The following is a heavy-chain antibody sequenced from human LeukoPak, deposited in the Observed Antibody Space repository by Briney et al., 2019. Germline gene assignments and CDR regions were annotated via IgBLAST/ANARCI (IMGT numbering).Heavy chain of an antibody. CDR2: INPDGREK. Sequence: SGGSLRLSCAASGITFSGAYMTWVRQAPGEGLEWMANINPDGREKSYVDSVKGRFTISRDNAKDSLDLQMNSLRAEDTAVYYCARSRRVGTSPFYGTDVWGQGTTVTVSS. J-gene: IGHJ6*02. CDR1: GITFSGAY. CDR3: ARSRRVGTSPFYGTDV. V-gene: IGHV3-7*04. D-gene: IGHD5-12*01.